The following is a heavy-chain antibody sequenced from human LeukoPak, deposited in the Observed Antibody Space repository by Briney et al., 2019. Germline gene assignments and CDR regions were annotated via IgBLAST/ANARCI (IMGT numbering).Heavy chain of an antibody. Sequence: GGSLRLSRAASGLTFRSFAMSWVRQAPGKGLEWVSVISGSGDETYYADSVKGRFTISRDNSKNTLYLQMNNLRGDDTAIYYCAKDPYNGLIRTFWLESWGQGSLVTVSS. CDR2: ISGSGDET. J-gene: IGHJ5*01. CDR1: GLTFRSFA. CDR3: AKDPYNGLIRTFWLES. D-gene: IGHD3-10*01. V-gene: IGHV3-23*01.